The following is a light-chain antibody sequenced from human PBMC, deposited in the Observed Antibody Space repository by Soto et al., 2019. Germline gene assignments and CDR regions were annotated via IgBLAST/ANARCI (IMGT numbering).Light chain of an antibody. V-gene: IGKV1-8*01. CDR1: QGISSY. CDR3: QHYNSYSEA. Sequence: AIRMTQSPSSLSASTGDRVTITCRASQGISSYLNWYQQKPGKAPKLLIYAASSLQSGVPSRFSGSGSGTEFTLTISSLQPDDFATYYCQHYNSYSEAFGQGTKVDI. CDR2: AAS. J-gene: IGKJ1*01.